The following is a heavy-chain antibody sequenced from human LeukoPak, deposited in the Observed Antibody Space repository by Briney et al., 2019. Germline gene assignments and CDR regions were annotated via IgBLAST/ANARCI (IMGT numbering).Heavy chain of an antibody. CDR3: AKAEGYDILTGLDY. Sequence: PGGSLRLSCAASGFTFSSYSTNWVRQAPGKGLEWVSGIGASGGSTYYADSVKGRFTISRDNSKNTLYLQMNSLRTEDTAVYYCAKAEGYDILTGLDYWGQGTLVTVSS. J-gene: IGHJ4*02. V-gene: IGHV3-23*01. D-gene: IGHD3-9*01. CDR2: IGASGGST. CDR1: GFTFSSYS.